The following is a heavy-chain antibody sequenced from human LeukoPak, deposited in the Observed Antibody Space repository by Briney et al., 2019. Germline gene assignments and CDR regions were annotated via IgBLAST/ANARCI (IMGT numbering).Heavy chain of an antibody. V-gene: IGHV1-69*05. CDR3: ARVPWIQPSLGSYMDV. CDR2: IIPIFGTA. CDR1: GGTFSSYA. Sequence: SVKVSCKASGGTFSSYAISWVRQAPGQGLEWMGGIIPIFGTANYAQKFQGRVAITTDESTSTAYMELSSLRSEDTAVYYCARVPWIQPSLGSYMDVWGKGTTVTVSS. D-gene: IGHD5-18*01. J-gene: IGHJ6*03.